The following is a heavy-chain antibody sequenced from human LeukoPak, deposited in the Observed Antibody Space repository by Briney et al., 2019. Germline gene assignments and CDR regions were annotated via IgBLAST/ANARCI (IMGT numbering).Heavy chain of an antibody. J-gene: IGHJ5*02. CDR1: GGSISSFY. V-gene: IGHV4-4*07. CDR3: ARAIRGRMIVVPVDTRFDP. Sequence: PSETLSLTCTVSGGSISSFYWSWIRQPAGKGLEWIGRVYTSGSTNYNPSLKSRVTISVDTSKNQFSLKLSSVTAADTAVYYCARAIRGRMIVVPVDTRFDPWGQGTLVTVSS. D-gene: IGHD3-22*01. CDR2: VYTSGST.